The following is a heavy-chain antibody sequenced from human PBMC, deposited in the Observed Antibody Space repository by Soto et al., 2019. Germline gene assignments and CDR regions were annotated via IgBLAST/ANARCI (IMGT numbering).Heavy chain of an antibody. CDR1: GGSIRSSSYY. Sequence: QLQLQESGPGLVQPSETLSLTCTVSGGSIRSSSYYWGWIRQPPGKGLEWIGSIYYSGSTYYNPSLKSRVTISVDTYKNQFSLKLSSVTAADTAVDYCARQGGYSSGGEYFDYWGQGTLVTVSS. CDR3: ARQGGYSSGGEYFDY. V-gene: IGHV4-39*01. J-gene: IGHJ4*02. D-gene: IGHD6-19*01. CDR2: IYYSGST.